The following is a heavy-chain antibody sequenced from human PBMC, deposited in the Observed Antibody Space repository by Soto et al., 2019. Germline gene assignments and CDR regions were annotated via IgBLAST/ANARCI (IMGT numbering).Heavy chain of an antibody. V-gene: IGHV1-46*01. CDR3: ARDLVAADY. J-gene: IGHJ4*02. Sequence: QVHLVQSGAEVKKPGASVKVSCKASGYIFINYYIYWERQAPGQALEWNGIINPNGGSTNYIQKFRGQVTMARDTSTSTVNMDLGGLRSDDTGVYYCARDLVAADYWGQGTLVTVSS. D-gene: IGHD2-2*01. CDR2: INPNGGST. CDR1: GYIFINYY.